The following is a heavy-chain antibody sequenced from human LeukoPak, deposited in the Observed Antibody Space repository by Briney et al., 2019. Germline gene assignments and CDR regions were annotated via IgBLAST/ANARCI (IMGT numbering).Heavy chain of an antibody. CDR2: IFYSWSC. V-gene: IGHV4-59*01. J-gene: IGHJ4*02. D-gene: IGHD6-19*01. Sequence: PSETLPLTCNVSGGSISSSYWSWIRQPPGKGLEWIGYIFYSWSCNYNPSLKSRVTISVDTSKNHFSLKLSSVTAADTAVYYCARARIAVTNDFDYWGQGTLVTVSS. CDR3: ARARIAVTNDFDY. CDR1: GGSISSSY.